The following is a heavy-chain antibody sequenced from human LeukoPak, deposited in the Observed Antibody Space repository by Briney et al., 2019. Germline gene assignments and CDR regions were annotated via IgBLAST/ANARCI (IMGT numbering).Heavy chain of an antibody. Sequence: PSETLSLTCTVSGGSVSGYYWSWIRQPPGKGLEWLGYIYYSGNTNYNPSLKSRLIMSLDTSKNHFSLKLNSVTAADTAVYYCARHKDSGDYPLDYWGQGILVSVSS. CDR2: IYYSGNT. CDR3: ARHKDSGDYPLDY. J-gene: IGHJ4*02. D-gene: IGHD4-17*01. CDR1: GGSVSGYY. V-gene: IGHV4-59*02.